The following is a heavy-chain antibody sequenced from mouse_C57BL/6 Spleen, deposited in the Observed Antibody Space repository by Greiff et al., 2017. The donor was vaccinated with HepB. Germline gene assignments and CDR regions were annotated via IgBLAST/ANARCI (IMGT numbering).Heavy chain of an antibody. V-gene: IGHV5-4*01. CDR3: ARDRYYGSSFFDY. D-gene: IGHD1-1*01. CDR1: GFTFSSYA. CDR2: ISDGGSYT. J-gene: IGHJ2*01. Sequence: VESGGGLVKPGGSLKLSCAASGFTFSSYAMSWVRQTPEKRLEWVATISDGGSYTYYPDNVKGRFTISRDNAKNNLYLQMSHLKSEDTAMYYCARDRYYGSSFFDYWGQGTTLTVSS.